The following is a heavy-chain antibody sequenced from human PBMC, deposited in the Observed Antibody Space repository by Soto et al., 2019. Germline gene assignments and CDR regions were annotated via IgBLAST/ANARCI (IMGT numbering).Heavy chain of an antibody. CDR1: GFTFSSYA. D-gene: IGHD3-22*01. CDR3: AKDGYYYDSSGYDFQH. J-gene: IGHJ1*01. V-gene: IGHV3-23*01. Sequence: GGSLRLSCAASGFTFSSYAMSWVRQAPGKGLEWVSAISGSGGSTYYADSVKGRFTISRDNSKNTLYLQMNSLRAEDTAVYYCAKDGYYYDSSGYDFQHWGQGTLVTVSS. CDR2: ISGSGGST.